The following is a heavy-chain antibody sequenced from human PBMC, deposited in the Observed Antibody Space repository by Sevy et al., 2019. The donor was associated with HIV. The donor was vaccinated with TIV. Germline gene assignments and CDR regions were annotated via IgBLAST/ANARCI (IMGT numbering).Heavy chain of an antibody. D-gene: IGHD6-13*01. CDR2: INQDGSEI. J-gene: IGHJ6*03. CDR1: GFSFSTYW. CDR3: ARGGNSSSWYSYYYYMDV. V-gene: IGHV3-7*01. Sequence: GGSLRLSCAVPGFSFSTYWMTWVRQAPGKGLEWVANINQDGSEIYYMDSLRGRFTISRDNAKNSRYLQMNSLRAEDTAVYYCARGGNSSSWYSYYYYMDVWGKGTTVTVSS.